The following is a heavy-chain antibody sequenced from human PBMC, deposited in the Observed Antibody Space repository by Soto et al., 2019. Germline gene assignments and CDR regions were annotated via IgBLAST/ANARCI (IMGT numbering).Heavy chain of an antibody. V-gene: IGHV1-46*01. CDR3: ARSGKPAPDPWFAFDI. D-gene: IGHD3-22*01. CDR1: GYTFTSYY. J-gene: IGHJ3*02. Sequence: QVQLVQSGAEVKKPGASVKVSCKASGYTFTSYYMHWVRQAPGQGLEWMGIINPSGGSTSYAQKFQGRVTIARDTSTSTVYMEPSSLRSWDTAVYYCARSGKPAPDPWFAFDIWGQGTMVTVSS. CDR2: INPSGGST.